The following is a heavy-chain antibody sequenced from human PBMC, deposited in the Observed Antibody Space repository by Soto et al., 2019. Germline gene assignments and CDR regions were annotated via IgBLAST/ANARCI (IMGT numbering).Heavy chain of an antibody. CDR1: GFTFESYA. D-gene: IGHD6-19*01. CDR2: ISWNSGSI. J-gene: IGHJ4*02. CDR3: VKDIHEQWLVSNFEY. Sequence: EVQLVESGGGSVQPGRSLRLSCVASGFTFESYAMHWVRQVPGKGLEWVSGISWNSGSIGYEDSVKGRFTISRDNAQTSLYLEMNSLRVEDTAFYYCVKDIHEQWLVSNFEYWGQGALVNVS. V-gene: IGHV3-9*01.